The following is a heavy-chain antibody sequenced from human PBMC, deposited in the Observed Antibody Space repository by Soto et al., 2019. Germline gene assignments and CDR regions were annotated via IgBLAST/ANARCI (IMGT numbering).Heavy chain of an antibody. CDR3: ARDPPLWYSYGHYYYYGMDV. Sequence: PGGSLRLSCAASGFTFSSYAMGWVRQAPGKGLEWVSTISGSGGSTKYADSVKGRFTISRDNSKNTLYLQMNSLRAEDTAVYYCARDPPLWYSYGHYYYYGMDVWGQGTTVTVSS. D-gene: IGHD5-18*01. J-gene: IGHJ6*02. V-gene: IGHV3-23*01. CDR2: ISGSGGST. CDR1: GFTFSSYA.